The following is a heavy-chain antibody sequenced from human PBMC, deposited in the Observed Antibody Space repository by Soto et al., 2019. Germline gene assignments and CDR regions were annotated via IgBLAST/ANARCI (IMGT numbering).Heavy chain of an antibody. D-gene: IGHD3-22*01. CDR1: GGSISSGDYY. CDR3: ARDRTGGGYLDY. V-gene: IGHV4-31*03. CDR2: IYYTGST. J-gene: IGHJ4*01. Sequence: PSETLSLTCTVSGGSISSGDYYWSWIRQHPGKGLEWIAYIYYTGSTFYNPPLQSRLTISVDTSKNHFSLRLSSVTAADTAVYYCARDRTGGGYLDYWGHGTLVTVSS.